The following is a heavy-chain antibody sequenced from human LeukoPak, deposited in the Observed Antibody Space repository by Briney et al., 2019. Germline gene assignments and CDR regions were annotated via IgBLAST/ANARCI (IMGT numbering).Heavy chain of an antibody. V-gene: IGHV3-23*01. Sequence: GGSLRLSCAASGFTFSSYAMSWVRQAPGKGLGWVSAISGSGGSTYYADSVKGRFTISRDNSKNTLYLQMNSLRAEDTAVYYCAKEGDYYDSSGYYGDEGDYWGQGTLVTVSS. CDR2: ISGSGGST. J-gene: IGHJ4*02. D-gene: IGHD3-22*01. CDR1: GFTFSSYA. CDR3: AKEGDYYDSSGYYGDEGDY.